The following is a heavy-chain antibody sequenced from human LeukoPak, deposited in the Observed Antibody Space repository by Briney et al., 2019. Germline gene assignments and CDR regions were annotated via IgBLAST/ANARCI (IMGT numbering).Heavy chain of an antibody. CDR1: GGTFSSYA. J-gene: IGHJ4*02. CDR2: INPNSGGT. D-gene: IGHD5-18*01. V-gene: IGHV1-2*02. CDR3: ARGSRTPRIYGYGY. Sequence: ASVKVSCKASGGTFSSYAISWVRQAPGQGLEWMGWINPNSGGTNYAQKFQGRVTMTRDTSISTAYMELSRLRSDDTAVYYCARGSRTPRIYGYGYWGQGTLVTVSS.